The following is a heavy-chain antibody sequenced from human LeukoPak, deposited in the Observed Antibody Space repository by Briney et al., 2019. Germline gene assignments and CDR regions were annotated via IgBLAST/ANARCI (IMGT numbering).Heavy chain of an antibody. CDR3: ARSMRYCSSTSCYPYYYMDV. J-gene: IGHJ6*03. CDR2: IYPGDSDT. Sequence: GESLKISCKSSGYSFTTYWIGWVRQMPGKGLEWMGIIYPGDSDTRYSPSFQGQVTISADKSISTAYLQWSSLKASDTAMYYCARSMRYCSSTSCYPYYYMDVWGKGTTVTVSS. V-gene: IGHV5-51*01. D-gene: IGHD2-2*01. CDR1: GYSFTTYW.